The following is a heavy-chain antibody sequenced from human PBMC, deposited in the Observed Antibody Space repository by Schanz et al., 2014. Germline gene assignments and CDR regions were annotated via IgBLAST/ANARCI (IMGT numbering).Heavy chain of an antibody. CDR2: FIYIGGNT. Sequence: EVQLLESGGGLVQPGGSLRLSCAASGFTFSSYAMSWVRQAPGKGLEWVSFIYIGGNTYYADSVKGRFTISRDNAKNTLYLQTNSLRGEDTAVYFCAKIERNEDWGQGTLVTVSS. CDR3: AKIERNED. D-gene: IGHD1-1*01. CDR1: GFTFSSYA. J-gene: IGHJ4*02. V-gene: IGHV3-23*01.